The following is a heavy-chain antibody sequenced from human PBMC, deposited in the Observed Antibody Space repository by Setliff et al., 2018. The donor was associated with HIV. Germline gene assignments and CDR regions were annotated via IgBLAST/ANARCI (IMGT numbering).Heavy chain of an antibody. CDR2: IYHTGYT. CDR1: GGSLSSDNW. V-gene: IGHV4-4*02. Sequence: SETLSLTCAVSGGSLSSDNWWTWVRQPPGKGLEWIGEIYHTGYTNYSPSLKSRVTMSVDTSKRQFSLKLDSVTAADTAIYYCARQSTVAAAGFDFWGQGTLVTVSS. D-gene: IGHD6-13*01. J-gene: IGHJ4*02. CDR3: ARQSTVAAAGFDF.